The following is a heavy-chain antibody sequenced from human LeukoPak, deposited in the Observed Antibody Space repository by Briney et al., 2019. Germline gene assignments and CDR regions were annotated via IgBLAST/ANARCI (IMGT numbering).Heavy chain of an antibody. CDR2: IYNSGST. CDR1: GFTVSSNY. Sequence: PGGSLRLSCVVSGFTVSSNYMSWVRQAPGKGLEWVSVIYNSGSTHYADSVKGRFTISRDNAKNSLYLQMNSLRADDTAVYFCARQTAAAVDYWGQGTLVTVSS. V-gene: IGHV3-66*04. D-gene: IGHD6-13*01. CDR3: ARQTAAAVDY. J-gene: IGHJ4*02.